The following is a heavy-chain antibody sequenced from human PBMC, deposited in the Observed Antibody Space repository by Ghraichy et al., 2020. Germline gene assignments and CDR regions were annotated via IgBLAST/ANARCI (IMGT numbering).Heavy chain of an antibody. CDR2: ISNSGST. Sequence: ESLNISCTVSGGSISSYFWSWIRQPPGKGLEWIAYISNSGSTNYNPSLKSRVTLSVDTSKNQFSLKLSSVTAADTAIYYCARHTPMKLGIYYYYYMDVWGKGTTVTVSS. CDR3: ARHTPMKLGIYYYYYMDV. CDR1: GGSISSYF. V-gene: IGHV4-59*01. J-gene: IGHJ6*03. D-gene: IGHD7-27*01.